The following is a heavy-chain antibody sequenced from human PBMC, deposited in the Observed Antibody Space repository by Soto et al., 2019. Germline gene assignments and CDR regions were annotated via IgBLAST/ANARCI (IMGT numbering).Heavy chain of an antibody. CDR2: INSDGSST. CDR1: GFTFSSYW. CDR3: VRTNLVVAAANRADY. D-gene: IGHD2-15*01. J-gene: IGHJ4*02. V-gene: IGHV3-74*01. Sequence: EVQLVESGGGLVQPGGSLRLSCAASGFTFSSYWMHWVRQAPGKGLVWVSRINSDGSSTSYADSVKGRFTISRDNAKNTLYLQRNSLRAEDTAVYYCVRTNLVVAAANRADYWVQGTLVTVYS.